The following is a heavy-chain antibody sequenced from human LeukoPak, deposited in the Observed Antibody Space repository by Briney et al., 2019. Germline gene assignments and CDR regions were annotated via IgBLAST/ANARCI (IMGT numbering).Heavy chain of an antibody. CDR3: TTENWYVFEN. Sequence: GGSLRLSCVASGFTFSSYRMSWVRQAPGKGLVWVANIIQDGSAKNYVDSVQGRFTISRDNAKNSLYLQMNSLRAEDTAVFYCTTENWYVFENWGQGSLVTVSS. D-gene: IGHD1-1*01. V-gene: IGHV3-7*04. CDR2: IIQDGSAK. CDR1: GFTFSSYR. J-gene: IGHJ4*02.